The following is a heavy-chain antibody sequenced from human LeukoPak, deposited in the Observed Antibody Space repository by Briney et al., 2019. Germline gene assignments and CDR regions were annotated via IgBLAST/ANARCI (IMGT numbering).Heavy chain of an antibody. Sequence: GRSLRLSCAASGFTFDDYAMHWVRQAPGKGLEWVSGISWNSGSIGYADSVKGRFTISRDNAKNSLYLQMNSLRAEDTALYYCAKSFGGYLSAFDIWGQGTMVTVSS. D-gene: IGHD1-26*01. V-gene: IGHV3-9*01. J-gene: IGHJ3*02. CDR2: ISWNSGSI. CDR1: GFTFDDYA. CDR3: AKSFGGYLSAFDI.